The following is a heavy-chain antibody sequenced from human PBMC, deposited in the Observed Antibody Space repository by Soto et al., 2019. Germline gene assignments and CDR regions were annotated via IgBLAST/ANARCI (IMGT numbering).Heavy chain of an antibody. CDR1: EFTFDKYY. CDR2: IKPDGSEQ. Sequence: PGGSLRLSCAASEFTFDKYYMTWVRQAPGKGPEWVANIKPDGSEQYYVDSVKGRFTISRDNANNSLYLQMNSLRAEDTAVYFCARGNRNYYYGFDVWGQGTTVTVSS. D-gene: IGHD4-4*01. CDR3: ARGNRNYYYGFDV. V-gene: IGHV3-7*01. J-gene: IGHJ6*02.